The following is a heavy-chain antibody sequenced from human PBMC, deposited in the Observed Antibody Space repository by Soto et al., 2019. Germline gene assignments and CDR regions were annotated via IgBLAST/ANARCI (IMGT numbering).Heavy chain of an antibody. CDR3: AKDLSGPRGYLDAIDI. CDR1: GFTFSRYD. V-gene: IGHV3-30*18. CDR2: MSSDGSNK. D-gene: IGHD3-3*01. J-gene: IGHJ3*02. Sequence: QVQLVESGGGVVQPGRSLRLSCAASGFTFSRYDMHWVRQAPGTGLEWVAVMSSDGSNKYYAASVKGRFTISRDNSKNTLFLQMSSLRAEETAVYCGAKDLSGPRGYLDAIDIWGQGTMVTVSS.